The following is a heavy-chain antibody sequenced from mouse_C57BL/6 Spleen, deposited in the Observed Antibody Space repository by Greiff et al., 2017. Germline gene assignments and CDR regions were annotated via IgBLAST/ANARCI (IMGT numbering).Heavy chain of an antibody. CDR3: AREVTTVVAPGYFDV. V-gene: IGHV1-82*01. CDR1: GYAFSSSW. CDR2: IYPGGGDT. Sequence: VQLQQSGPELVKPGASVTLSCKASGYAFSSSWMNWVKQRPGQGLEWIGRIYPGGGDTNYNGKGKGKATLAADKSSSTAYMQRSSLTSEDSAVDFCAREVTTVVAPGYFDVWGTGTTVTGSS. J-gene: IGHJ1*03. D-gene: IGHD1-1*01.